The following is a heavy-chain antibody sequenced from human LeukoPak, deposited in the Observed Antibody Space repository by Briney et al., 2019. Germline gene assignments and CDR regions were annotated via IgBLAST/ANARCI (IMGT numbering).Heavy chain of an antibody. CDR1: GGTFSSYA. D-gene: IGHD3-10*01. V-gene: IGHV1-69*01. CDR3: ARVTVRGVIYYGMDV. Sequence: GASVKVSCKASGGTFSSYAISWVRQAPGQGLEWMGGIIPIFGTANYAQKFQGRVTITADESTSTAYMELSSLRSEDTAVYYCARVTVRGVIYYGMDVWGKGTTVTVSS. CDR2: IIPIFGTA. J-gene: IGHJ6*04.